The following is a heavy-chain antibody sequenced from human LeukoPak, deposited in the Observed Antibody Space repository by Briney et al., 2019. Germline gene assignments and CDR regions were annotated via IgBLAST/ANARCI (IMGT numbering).Heavy chain of an antibody. CDR3: AKGYTNGVDQEVWLDP. D-gene: IGHD2-8*01. CDR1: GDSISSRSYS. CDR2: MYYTGNT. V-gene: IGHV4-39*07. J-gene: IGHJ5*02. Sequence: SETLSLTCTVSGDSISSRSYSWGWIRQPPGKGLEWIGSMYYTGNTDYNPSLKSRLTMSVDTSKNQFSLKLSSVTAADTAVYFCAKGYTNGVDQEVWLDPWGQGTLVTVSS.